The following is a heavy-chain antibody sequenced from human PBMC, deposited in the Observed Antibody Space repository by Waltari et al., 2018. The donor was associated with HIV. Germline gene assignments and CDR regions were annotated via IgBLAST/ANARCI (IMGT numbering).Heavy chain of an antibody. CDR2: MNSDSGNT. J-gene: IGHJ4*02. CDR1: GYTFTDYD. V-gene: IGHV1-8*01. Sequence: QVQLVQSGATMKKPGPSVKVSCTTSGYTFTDYDVNWVRQATGQGLEWLGWMNSDSGNTGYAQKFKDRVNMTRETSTRILYMELTGLSHQDAAVYYCVLSRRGAVLGDHWGEGTRVTVSS. CDR3: VLSRRGAVLGDH. D-gene: IGHD3-16*01.